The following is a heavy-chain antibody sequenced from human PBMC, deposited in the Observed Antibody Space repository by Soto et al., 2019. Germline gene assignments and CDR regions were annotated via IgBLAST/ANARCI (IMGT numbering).Heavy chain of an antibody. Sequence: SVKVSCKASGGTFSSYAISWVRQAPGQGLEWMGGIIPIFGTANYAQKFQGRVTITADKSTSTAYMELSSLRSEDTAVYYCASVRGTTVVTPYVFGWFDPWGQGTLVTVYS. V-gene: IGHV1-69*06. J-gene: IGHJ5*02. CDR1: GGTFSSYA. CDR2: IIPIFGTA. CDR3: ASVRGTTVVTPYVFGWFDP. D-gene: IGHD4-17*01.